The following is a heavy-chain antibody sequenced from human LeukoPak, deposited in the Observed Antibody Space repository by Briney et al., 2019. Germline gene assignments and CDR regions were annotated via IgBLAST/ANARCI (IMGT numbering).Heavy chain of an antibody. CDR2: ISGSGSST. D-gene: IGHD1-26*01. CDR1: GFTFSSYA. CDR3: AKVLGGTFGLET. Sequence: PGGSLRLSCAASGFTFSSYAMSWVRQAPGKGLEWVSTISGSGSSTYFSDSVKGRFTISRDNSKNTLYMQMSSLRADDTAVYYCAKVLGGTFGLETWGQGTLVTVSS. V-gene: IGHV3-23*01. J-gene: IGHJ5*02.